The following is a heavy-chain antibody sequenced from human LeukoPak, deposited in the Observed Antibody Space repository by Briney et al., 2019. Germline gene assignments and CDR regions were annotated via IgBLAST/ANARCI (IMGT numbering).Heavy chain of an antibody. D-gene: IGHD6-19*01. CDR1: GYTFTSYG. V-gene: IGHV1-18*01. CDR2: ISAYNGNT. Sequence: ASVKVSCKASGYTFTSYGISWVRQAPGQGLEWMGWISAYNGNTNYAQKLQGRVTMTTDTSTSTAYMELRSLTSDDTAVYYCARVLFYSSGNKSNRVDYWGQGTLVTVSS. CDR3: ARVLFYSSGNKSNRVDY. J-gene: IGHJ4*02.